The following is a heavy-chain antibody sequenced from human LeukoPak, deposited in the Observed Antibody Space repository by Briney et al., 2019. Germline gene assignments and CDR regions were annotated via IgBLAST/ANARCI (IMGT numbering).Heavy chain of an antibody. CDR2: ISGDGGGT. CDR3: AKAGMGATLYSVMDV. Sequence: GGSLRLSCAASGFTFADYAMYWVRQAPGKGLEWVSLISGDGGGTYYADSVKGRFTISRDNSKNSLYLQMNSLRTEDTDLYYCAKAGMGATLYSVMDVWGQGTTVTVSS. D-gene: IGHD1-26*01. V-gene: IGHV3-43*02. J-gene: IGHJ6*02. CDR1: GFTFADYA.